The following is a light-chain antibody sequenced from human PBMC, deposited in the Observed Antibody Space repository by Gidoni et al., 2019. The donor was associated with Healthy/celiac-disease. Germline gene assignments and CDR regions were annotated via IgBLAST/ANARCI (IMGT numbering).Light chain of an antibody. V-gene: IGKV1-39*01. CDR1: QSISSY. CDR3: QQSYSTPWT. CDR2: AAS. Sequence: IHMTPSPSSLSASVGDRVTITCRASQSISSYLNWYQQKPGKATKLLIYAASSLQSGVPSRFSGSGSGTDFTLTISSLQPEDFATYYCQQSYSTPWTFGKGTKVEIK. J-gene: IGKJ1*01.